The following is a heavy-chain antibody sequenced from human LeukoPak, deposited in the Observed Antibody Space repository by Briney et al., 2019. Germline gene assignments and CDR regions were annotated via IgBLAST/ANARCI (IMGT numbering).Heavy chain of an antibody. CDR1: GFTFSNAW. CDR2: IKSKTDGGTT. J-gene: IGHJ5*02. V-gene: IGHV3-15*07. Sequence: GGSLRLSCAASGFTFSNAWMNWVRQAPGKGLEWVGRIKSKTDGGTTDYAAPVKGRFTISRDDSKNTLNLQMNSLKTEDTAVYYCSIAAAGSPPIFDPWGQGTLVTVSS. CDR3: SIAAAGSPPIFDP. D-gene: IGHD6-13*01.